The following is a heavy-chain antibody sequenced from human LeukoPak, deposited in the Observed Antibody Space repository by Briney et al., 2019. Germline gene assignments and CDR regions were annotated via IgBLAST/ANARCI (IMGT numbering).Heavy chain of an antibody. V-gene: IGHV1-18*01. Sequence: ASVKVSCKASGYTFTSYGISWVRQAPGQGLEWMGWISAYNGNTNYSQKFQGRVTITRDTSTSTVHMDLSSLRSEDAAVYYCAREPRPVGATSFGYYFDYWGQGTLVTVSS. J-gene: IGHJ4*02. CDR3: AREPRPVGATSFGYYFDY. CDR1: GYTFTSYG. D-gene: IGHD1-26*01. CDR2: ISAYNGNT.